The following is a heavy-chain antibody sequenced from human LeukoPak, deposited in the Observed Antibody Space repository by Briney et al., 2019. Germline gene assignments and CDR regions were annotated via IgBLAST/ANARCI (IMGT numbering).Heavy chain of an antibody. CDR2: INPSGGST. J-gene: IGHJ5*02. CDR3: AREPSLYNWFDP. V-gene: IGHV1-46*01. Sequence: ASVKVSCKASRYTFTSYYMHWVRQAPGQGLEWMGIINPSGGSTSYAQKFQGRVTMTRDMSTSTVYMELSSLRSEDTAVYYCAREPSLYNWFDPWGQGTLVTVSS. CDR1: RYTFTSYY.